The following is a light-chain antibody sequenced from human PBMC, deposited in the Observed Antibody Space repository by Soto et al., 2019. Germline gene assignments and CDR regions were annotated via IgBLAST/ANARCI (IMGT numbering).Light chain of an antibody. CDR1: QSVSSSY. J-gene: IGKJ1*01. Sequence: EIVLAQSPGALSLSPVEGATLSCMASQSVSSSYLAWYQQKPGQAPRLLIYGASSRATGIPDRFSGSGSGTDFTLTISSLQPDDFATYYCQQYNSYWRTFGQGTKVDIK. CDR2: GAS. CDR3: QQYNSYWRT. V-gene: IGKV3-20*01.